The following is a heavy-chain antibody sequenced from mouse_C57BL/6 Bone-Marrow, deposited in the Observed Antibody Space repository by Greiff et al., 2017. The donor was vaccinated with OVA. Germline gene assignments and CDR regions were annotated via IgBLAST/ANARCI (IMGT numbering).Heavy chain of an antibody. D-gene: IGHD1-1*01. J-gene: IGHJ1*03. CDR1: GFNITDDY. CDR2: IDPENGDT. Sequence: VQLQQSGAELVRPGASVKLSCTASGFNITDDYMHWVKQRPEQGLEWIGWIDPENGDTEYASKFQGKATITADTSSNTAYLQLSSLTSEDTAVYYRTPTVVATRYFDVWGTGTRVTVSS. V-gene: IGHV14-4*01. CDR3: TPTVVATRYFDV.